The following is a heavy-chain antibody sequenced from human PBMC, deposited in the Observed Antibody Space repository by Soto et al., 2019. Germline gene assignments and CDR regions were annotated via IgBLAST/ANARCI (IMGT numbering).Heavy chain of an antibody. CDR3: TRGQRCLQFGTPGSL. CDR1: GDSISSGDYY. J-gene: IGHJ4*02. Sequence: QVQLQESGPGLVKPSQTLSLTCTVSGDSISSGDYYWSWIRQPPGKGLGWIGHIYYTGITYYSPSLQSRVTISVDTSKTQFSLELSSVTAADTAVYYCTRGQRCLQFGTPGSLWGQGTLVTVSS. D-gene: IGHD1-1*01. V-gene: IGHV4-30-4*01. CDR2: IYYTGIT.